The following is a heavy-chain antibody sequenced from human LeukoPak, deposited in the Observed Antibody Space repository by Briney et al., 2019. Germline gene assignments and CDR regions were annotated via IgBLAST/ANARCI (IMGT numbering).Heavy chain of an antibody. J-gene: IGHJ4*02. Sequence: GGSLRLSCAASGFTFSSYSMNWVRQAPGKGPEWVSHITASGTAMFYAGSVKGRFTISRDNAKNSLYLQMNSLRDEDTAVYYCASSGSYRFDYWGQGTLVTVSS. V-gene: IGHV3-48*02. D-gene: IGHD1-26*01. CDR1: GFTFSSYS. CDR3: ASSGSYRFDY. CDR2: ITASGTAM.